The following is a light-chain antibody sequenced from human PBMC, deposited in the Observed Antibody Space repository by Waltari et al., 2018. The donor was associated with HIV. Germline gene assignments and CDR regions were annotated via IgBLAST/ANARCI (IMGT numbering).Light chain of an antibody. J-gene: IGLJ3*02. CDR1: SGDGHNYYY. CDR3: SSYTSLTTLV. CDR2: EVT. V-gene: IGLV2-14*01. Sequence: QSALTQPASLSGSPGQSITFPCTGSSGDGHNYYYVSWYQQHPGKAPKLNISEVTKRPSGVSSRFSGSKSGNTASLTISGLQPDDEAHYYCSSYTSLTTLVFGGGTKVTVL.